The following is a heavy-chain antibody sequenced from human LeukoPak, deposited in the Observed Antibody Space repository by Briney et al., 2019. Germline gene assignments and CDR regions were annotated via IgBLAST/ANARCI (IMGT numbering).Heavy chain of an antibody. J-gene: IGHJ4*02. D-gene: IGHD3-10*01. Sequence: SETLPLTCAVYVGSFSGYYWSWIRPPPGKGLEWIGEINHSGSTTYNPSLQSRVTISVDTTKHQFSLNLRSVTAADRAVYYFAGGPYNYGSGSYDNWGQGTLVTVSS. V-gene: IGHV4-34*01. CDR2: INHSGST. CDR3: AGGPYNYGSGSYDN. CDR1: VGSFSGYY.